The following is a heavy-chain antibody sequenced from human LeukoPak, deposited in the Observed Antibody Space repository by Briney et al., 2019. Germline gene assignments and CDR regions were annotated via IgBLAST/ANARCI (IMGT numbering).Heavy chain of an antibody. D-gene: IGHD3-10*01. Sequence: GGSLRLSCAASGFTFSSYAMHWVRQAPGKGLEYVSVISSNGGNTYYANSVKGRFTISRDNSKNTLYLQMGSLRAEDMAVYYCARGGLLWFGELSGYWGQGTLVTVSS. V-gene: IGHV3-64*01. CDR2: ISSNGGNT. CDR1: GFTFSSYA. CDR3: ARGGLLWFGELSGY. J-gene: IGHJ4*02.